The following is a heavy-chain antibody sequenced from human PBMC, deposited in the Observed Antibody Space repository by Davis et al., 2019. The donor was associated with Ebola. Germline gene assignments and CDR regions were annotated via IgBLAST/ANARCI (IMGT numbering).Heavy chain of an antibody. CDR2: IYSSGST. CDR3: ATDRDYGSAHYFDS. CDR1: GGSISTSGYY. J-gene: IGHJ4*02. D-gene: IGHD3-10*01. V-gene: IGHV4-31*03. Sequence: MPSETLSLTCTVSGGSISTSGYYWGWVRQFPGTGLEWIGYIYSSGSTYYNPSLRSRISISVDTSKNTFSVKLNSVTAADTALYYCATDRDYGSAHYFDSWGQGTLVTVSS.